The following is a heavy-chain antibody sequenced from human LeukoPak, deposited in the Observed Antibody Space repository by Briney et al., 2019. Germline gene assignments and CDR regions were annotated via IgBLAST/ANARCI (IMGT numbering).Heavy chain of an antibody. Sequence: ASVKVSCKTSGYTFTSYYIHWVRQAPGQGLEWMGIINSYVDNTIYAQKFQGRVTMTRDTSTSTFYMELSSLRSEDTAVYYCARPTTGFHYFDYWGQGTLVTVSS. CDR1: GYTFTSYY. CDR3: ARPTTGFHYFDY. CDR2: INSYVDNT. V-gene: IGHV1-46*01. D-gene: IGHD4-17*01. J-gene: IGHJ4*02.